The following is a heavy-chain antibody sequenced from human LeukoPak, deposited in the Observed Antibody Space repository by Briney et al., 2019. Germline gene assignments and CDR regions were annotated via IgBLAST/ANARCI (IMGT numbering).Heavy chain of an antibody. Sequence: SETLSLTCTVSGGSISSSSYYWGWIRQPPGKGLEWIGSIYYSGSTYYNPSLKSRVTISVDTSKNQFSPHLNSVNPEDTAVYYCANFYLDTWSQGSLVTVSS. CDR1: GGSISSSSYY. CDR2: IYYSGST. J-gene: IGHJ5*02. CDR3: ANFYLDT. V-gene: IGHV4-39*01. D-gene: IGHD2/OR15-2a*01.